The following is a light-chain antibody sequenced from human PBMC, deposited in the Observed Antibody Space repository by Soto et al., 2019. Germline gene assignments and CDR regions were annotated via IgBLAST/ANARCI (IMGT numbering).Light chain of an antibody. V-gene: IGKV3-20*01. J-gene: IGKJ1*01. Sequence: ESVLTQAPGTLSLNPGERATLSCRASQSVTSSYLAWHQQKPGQAPRLLIFGASTRATGIPDRFSGSGFGTDFTLTISRLEPEDFAVYYCQQYGSSPWTFGQGTKVDIK. CDR3: QQYGSSPWT. CDR2: GAS. CDR1: QSVTSSY.